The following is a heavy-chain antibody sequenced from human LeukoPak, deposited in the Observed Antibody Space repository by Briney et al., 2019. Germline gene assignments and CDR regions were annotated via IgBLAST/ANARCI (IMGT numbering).Heavy chain of an antibody. CDR3: ARAPGGTMVLDY. J-gene: IGHJ4*02. Sequence: GGSLRLSCAASGFTFSSYFMNWVRRAPGKGLEWVSSITSRSSYIYYADSVKGRFTISRDNAKNTLYLQMNSLRAEDTALYYCARAPGGTMVLDYWGQGTLVTVSS. V-gene: IGHV3-21*06. CDR2: ITSRSSYI. CDR1: GFTFSSYF. D-gene: IGHD3-10*01.